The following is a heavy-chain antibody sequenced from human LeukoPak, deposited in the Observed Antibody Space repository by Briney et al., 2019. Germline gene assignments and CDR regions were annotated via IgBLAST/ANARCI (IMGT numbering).Heavy chain of an antibody. D-gene: IGHD5-18*01. CDR2: ILDDGRKK. Sequence: GRSLTLLCGASGFPFSRYGVHWVRQAPGKGRVGGAVILDDGRKKYYPDSVKGQFTISRDNSKNTLYLQMNSPRAEDTAVYYCARDLEAVDTAMQEDYWGQGTLVTVSS. J-gene: IGHJ4*02. V-gene: IGHV3-30*03. CDR1: GFPFSRYG. CDR3: ARDLEAVDTAMQEDY.